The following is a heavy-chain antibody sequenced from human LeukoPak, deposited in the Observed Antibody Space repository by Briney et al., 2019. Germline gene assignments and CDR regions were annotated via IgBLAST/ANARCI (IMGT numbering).Heavy chain of an antibody. CDR1: GYTFTGYY. Sequence: ASVRVSCKASGYTFTGYYMHWVRQAPGQGLEWMGWINPNSGGTNYAQKFQGRVTMTRDTSISTAYMELSRLRSDDTAVYYCARDPGSSGYYPNWGQGTLVTVSS. V-gene: IGHV1-2*02. CDR2: INPNSGGT. CDR3: ARDPGSSGYYPN. J-gene: IGHJ4*02. D-gene: IGHD3-22*01.